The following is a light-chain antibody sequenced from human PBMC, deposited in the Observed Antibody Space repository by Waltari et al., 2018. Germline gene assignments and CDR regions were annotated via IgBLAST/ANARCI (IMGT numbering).Light chain of an antibody. J-gene: IGLJ2*01. CDR2: GVT. CDR1: NGDIGAYNS. V-gene: IGLV2-8*01. Sequence: QSALTQPPSASGSPGQSVTISCTGANGDIGAYNSVSWYQQHPGRAPKRMIYGVTRRPSGVPDRFSGSRSGNMASLTVSGLQAEDEADYFCSSYADSNVLFGGGTRLTVL. CDR3: SSYADSNVL.